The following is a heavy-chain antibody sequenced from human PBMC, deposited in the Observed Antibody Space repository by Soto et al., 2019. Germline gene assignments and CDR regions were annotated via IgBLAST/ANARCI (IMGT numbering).Heavy chain of an antibody. V-gene: IGHV4-34*01. CDR1: GGSFSGYY. Sequence: QVQLQQWGAGLLKPSETLSLTCAVYGGSFSGYYWSWIRQTPGKGLEWIGEVNHIGITNYSPSLKCRVTISADISRNQFSLKLSSVTVADTAIYYCARKGALLIGDQGVYFQHWGQGTPVTVSS. CDR3: ARKGALLIGDQGVYFQH. CDR2: VNHIGIT. J-gene: IGHJ1*01. D-gene: IGHD4-17*01.